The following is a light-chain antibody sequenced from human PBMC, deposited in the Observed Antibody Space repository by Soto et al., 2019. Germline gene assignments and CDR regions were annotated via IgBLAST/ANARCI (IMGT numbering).Light chain of an antibody. CDR2: DVS. J-gene: IGLJ1*01. CDR3: SSYTSSYTLYV. V-gene: IGLV2-14*01. CDR1: NSNVGGYNY. Sequence: QSVLTQPASVSGSPGQSLTISCPGTNSNVGGYNYVSWYQQYPGKAPKVMIYDVSNRPSGVSNRFSGSKSGNTASLTISGLQAEDEADYYCSSYTSSYTLYVFGTGSKVTVL.